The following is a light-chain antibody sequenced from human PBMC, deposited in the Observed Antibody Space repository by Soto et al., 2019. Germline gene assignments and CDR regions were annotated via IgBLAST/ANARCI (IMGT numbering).Light chain of an antibody. Sequence: EIVMTQSPATLSASPGERATLSCRASQSVKINLAWYQQKPGQAPRLLIYGAFTRATGIPARFSGSGSGTEFTLTISNLQSEDFAVYYCQQYNNWPPITFGQGTRVEIK. J-gene: IGKJ5*01. V-gene: IGKV3-15*01. CDR2: GAF. CDR1: QSVKIN. CDR3: QQYNNWPPIT.